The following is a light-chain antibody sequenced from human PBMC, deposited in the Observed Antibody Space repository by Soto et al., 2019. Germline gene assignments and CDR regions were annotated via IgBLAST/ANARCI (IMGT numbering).Light chain of an antibody. CDR2: VAS. J-gene: IGKJ2*01. V-gene: IGKV1-39*01. CDR3: HQPLSPPYT. Sequence: DIQMTQSLSSLSASVGDTVTITCRASQSISNSLSWYQQKPGKAPKFLIYVASTLQRGVPSRFSGSGSGTDFPLTISRLQPEEAATYYCHQPLSPPYTFGRGTKGEIK. CDR1: QSISNS.